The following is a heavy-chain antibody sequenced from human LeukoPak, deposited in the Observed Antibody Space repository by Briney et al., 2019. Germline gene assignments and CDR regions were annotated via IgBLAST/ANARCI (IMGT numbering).Heavy chain of an antibody. CDR3: AKDYGDYGSDY. V-gene: IGHV3-23*01. CDR1: GFTFSTYA. CDR2: LGDRT. Sequence: PGGSLRLSCAASGFTFSTYAMSWVRHFPGKGLEWVSALGDRTYYADSVKGRFTISRDNSKNTLYLQMNSLRAEDTAVYYCAKDYGDYGSDYWGQGTLVTVSS. D-gene: IGHD4-17*01. J-gene: IGHJ4*02.